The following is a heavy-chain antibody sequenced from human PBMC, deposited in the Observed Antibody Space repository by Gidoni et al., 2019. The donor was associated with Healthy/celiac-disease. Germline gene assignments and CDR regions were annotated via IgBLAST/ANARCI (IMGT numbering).Heavy chain of an antibody. CDR1: GFTFSSYS. D-gene: IGHD6-19*01. J-gene: IGHJ4*02. CDR2: ISSSSSYI. Sequence: EVQLVESGGGLVKPGGSLRLSCAASGFTFSSYSMNWVRQAPGKGLEWFSSISSSSSYIYYADSVKGRFTISRDNAKNSLYLQMNSLRAEDTAVYYCARGISIAVAGTLDYWGQGTLVTVSS. V-gene: IGHV3-21*01. CDR3: ARGISIAVAGTLDY.